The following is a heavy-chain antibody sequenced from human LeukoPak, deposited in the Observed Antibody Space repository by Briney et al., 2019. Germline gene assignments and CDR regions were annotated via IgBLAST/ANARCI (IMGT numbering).Heavy chain of an antibody. J-gene: IGHJ4*02. D-gene: IGHD3-3*01. CDR2: IHYSGST. Sequence: PSETLSLTCTVSGGSISSYYWNWIRQLPGKGVEWIGYIHYSGSTNYNPSLKSRVTASVDTSKNQFSLKLTSVTAADTAVYYCARGVSYYDYWGQGALVTVSS. CDR1: GGSISSYY. CDR3: ARGVSYYDY. V-gene: IGHV4-59*01.